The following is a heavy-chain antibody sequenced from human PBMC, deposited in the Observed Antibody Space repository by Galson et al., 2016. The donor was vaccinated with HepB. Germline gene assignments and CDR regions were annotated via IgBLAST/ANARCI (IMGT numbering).Heavy chain of an antibody. V-gene: IGHV6-1*01. J-gene: IGHJ4*02. CDR3: TRERRYCSDGSCYSFDY. CDR2: TYYRSAWLD. Sequence: CAISGDSVSSNSATWNWIRQSPSRSLEWLGRTYYRSAWLDDYAISVKSRISINPDTSKNRFSLHLSSVTPEDTAVYYCTRERRYCSDGSCYSFDYWGLGILVTVSP. CDR1: GDSVSSNSAT. D-gene: IGHD2-15*01.